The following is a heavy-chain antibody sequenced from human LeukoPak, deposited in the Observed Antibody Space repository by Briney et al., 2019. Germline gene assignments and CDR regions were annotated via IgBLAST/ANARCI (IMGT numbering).Heavy chain of an antibody. Sequence: ASVKVSCKASGYTFIDYYMHWVRQAPGQGLEWMGWINPNSGGTKYAQRFQGSVTMTRDTSISTAYMELSRLTSDDTAVYYCARGVLAGYDSSGYRFYIRFDPWGQGTLVIVSS. CDR1: GYTFIDYY. J-gene: IGHJ5*02. CDR3: ARGVLAGYDSSGYRFYIRFDP. CDR2: INPNSGGT. D-gene: IGHD3-22*01. V-gene: IGHV1-2*02.